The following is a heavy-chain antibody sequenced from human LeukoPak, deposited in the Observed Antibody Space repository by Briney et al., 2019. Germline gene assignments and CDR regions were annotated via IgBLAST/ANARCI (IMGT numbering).Heavy chain of an antibody. V-gene: IGHV3-53*01. J-gene: IGHJ4*02. CDR1: GFTVSSNY. Sequence: GGSLRLSCAASGFTVSSNYMSWVRQAPGKGLEWVSAIYSGGNTYYADSVKGRFTISRDNSKNTLYLQMNSLRAEDTAVYYCARDRVGATTNFDYWGQGTLVTVSS. CDR3: ARDRVGATTNFDY. CDR2: IYSGGNT. D-gene: IGHD1-26*01.